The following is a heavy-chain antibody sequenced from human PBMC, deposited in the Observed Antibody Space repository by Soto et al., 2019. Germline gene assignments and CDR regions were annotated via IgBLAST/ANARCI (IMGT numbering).Heavy chain of an antibody. CDR2: ISYDGSNK. Sequence: GGSLRLSCAASGFTFSSYGMHWVRQAPGKGLEWVAVISYDGSNKYYADSVKGRFTISRDNSKNTLYLQMNSLRAEDTAVYYCAKDLGVVRGTHYYYYGMDVWGQGTTVTVSS. CDR3: AKDLGVVRGTHYYYYGMDV. D-gene: IGHD3-10*01. CDR1: GFTFSSYG. J-gene: IGHJ6*02. V-gene: IGHV3-30*18.